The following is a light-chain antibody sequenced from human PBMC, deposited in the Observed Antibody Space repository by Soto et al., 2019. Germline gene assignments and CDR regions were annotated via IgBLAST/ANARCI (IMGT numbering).Light chain of an antibody. J-gene: IGKJ4*01. CDR1: QSVSSNF. CDR3: QQYGSSPPLT. V-gene: IGKV3-20*01. Sequence: EIVLTQSPGTLSLSPGERATLSCRASQSVSSNFLAWYQQKPGQAPRLLIYYASTRATGIPDRFSGSGSGTEFTLTISSLQSADFAVYYCQQYGSSPPLTFGGGTKVDNK. CDR2: YAS.